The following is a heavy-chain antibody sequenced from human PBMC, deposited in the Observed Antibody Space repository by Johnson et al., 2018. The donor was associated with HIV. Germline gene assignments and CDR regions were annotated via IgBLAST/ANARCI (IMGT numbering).Heavy chain of an antibody. D-gene: IGHD6-19*01. CDR2: IYSGGST. J-gene: IGHJ3*02. CDR3: ARAIAVAEGDAFDI. CDR1: GFTFSSYA. Sequence: QVQLVESGGGVVQPGRSLRLYCAASGFTFSSYAMHWVRQAPGKGLEWVSVIYSGGSTYYADSVKGRFTISRDNAKNSLYLQMNSLRAEDTAVYYCARAIAVAEGDAFDIWGQGTMVTVSS. V-gene: IGHV3-NL1*01.